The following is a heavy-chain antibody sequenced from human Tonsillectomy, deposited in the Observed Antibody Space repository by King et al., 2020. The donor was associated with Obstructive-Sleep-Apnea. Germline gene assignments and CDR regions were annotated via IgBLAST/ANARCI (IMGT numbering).Heavy chain of an antibody. D-gene: IGHD3-10*01. CDR3: AKYSLYTSGSYAMDV. CDR2: ISYDGSNK. Sequence: EQLVQSGGGVVQPGRSLRLSCAASGFTFSSFGMHWVRQAPGKGLAWVAVISYDGSNKYYADSVKGRFTISRDNSKNTLYLQMNSLRAEDTAVYYCAKYSLYTSGSYAMDVWGQGTTVTVPS. J-gene: IGHJ6*02. CDR1: GFTFSSFG. V-gene: IGHV3-30*18.